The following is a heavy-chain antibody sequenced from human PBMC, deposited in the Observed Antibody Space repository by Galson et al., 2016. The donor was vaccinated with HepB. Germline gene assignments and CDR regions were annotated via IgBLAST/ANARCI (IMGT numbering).Heavy chain of an antibody. J-gene: IGHJ6*02. CDR3: ARQYNFWSGYSESYFGMDV. Sequence: QSGAEVKKAGESLKISCKASGYNSPYYWIGWVRQKPGKGLEWMGIIYPGDSEIRYSPSFQGQVTMSVDKSISTAFLQWSSLKASDTAMYYCARQYNFWSGYSESYFGMDVWGQGTTVTVSS. CDR1: GYNSPYYW. CDR2: IYPGDSEI. D-gene: IGHD3-3*01. V-gene: IGHV5-51*01.